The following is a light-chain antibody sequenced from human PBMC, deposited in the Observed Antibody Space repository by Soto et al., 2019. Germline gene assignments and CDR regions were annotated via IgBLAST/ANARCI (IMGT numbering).Light chain of an antibody. Sequence: AIQVTQSRSSLSASVGDRVTITCRASQDIRGALAWYQQKPGKAPKLLIYDVSTLENEVPSRFSGSSSGTQFTLTISSLQPEDFGTYYCQQFNSYPITIGHGTRLEIK. CDR3: QQFNSYPIT. J-gene: IGKJ5*01. CDR1: QDIRGA. CDR2: DVS. V-gene: IGKV1-13*02.